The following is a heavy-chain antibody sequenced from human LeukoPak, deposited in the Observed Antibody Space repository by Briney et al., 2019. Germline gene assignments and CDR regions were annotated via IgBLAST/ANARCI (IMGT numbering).Heavy chain of an antibody. CDR2: IYPSGNT. CDR1: GDSISSSRHY. V-gene: IGHV4-61*02. J-gene: IGHJ5*02. Sequence: PSETLSLTCTVSGDSISSSRHYWNWIRQPAGKGLEWIGRIYPSGNTNYNPSLKSRVTISLDTSKNQFSLNLRSVTAADTAVYYCASKKRARFDPWGQGTLVTVSS. CDR3: ASKKRARFDP.